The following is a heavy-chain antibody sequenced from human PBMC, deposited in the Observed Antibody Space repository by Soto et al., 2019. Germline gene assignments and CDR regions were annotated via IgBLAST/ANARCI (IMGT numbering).Heavy chain of an antibody. J-gene: IGHJ3*01. CDR2: IKQDGSER. CDR3: ARAAVTKPACYV. Sequence: WGCLRLSCAASGFTFSSYWMSWVRQAPGKGLEWVANIKQDGSERYYVDSVKGRFTISRDNAKNSLYLQMNSLRAEDTAVYYCARAAVTKPACYVWSQRTMGTVS. V-gene: IGHV3-7*01. D-gene: IGHD4-17*01. CDR1: GFTFSSYW.